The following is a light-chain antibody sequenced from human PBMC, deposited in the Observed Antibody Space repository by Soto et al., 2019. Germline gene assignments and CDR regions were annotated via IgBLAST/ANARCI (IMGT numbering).Light chain of an antibody. Sequence: QSVLTQPRSVSGSPGQSVTISCSGTSRDVGNYNYVSWYQQHPGKAPKLMIYDVIKRPSGVPDRFSGSKTDNTASLTISGLQAEDEADYYCCSYAGSYTYVFGTGTKVTV. CDR2: DVI. CDR3: CSYAGSYTYV. V-gene: IGLV2-11*01. J-gene: IGLJ1*01. CDR1: SRDVGNYNY.